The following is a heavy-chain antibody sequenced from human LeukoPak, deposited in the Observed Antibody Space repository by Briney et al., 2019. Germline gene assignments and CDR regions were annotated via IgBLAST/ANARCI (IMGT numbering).Heavy chain of an antibody. CDR2: ISASGAGS. J-gene: IGHJ4*02. CDR1: GFIFSSYA. CDR3: AKASSIASTTYYFDY. D-gene: IGHD6-6*01. Sequence: GGSLRLSCAASGFIFSSYAMSWVRLAPGTGLEWVSVISASGAGSYYADSVKGRFTISRDNSKNTLYLQMNSLRAEDTAVYYCAKASSIASTTYYFDYWGQGTLVPVSS. V-gene: IGHV3-23*01.